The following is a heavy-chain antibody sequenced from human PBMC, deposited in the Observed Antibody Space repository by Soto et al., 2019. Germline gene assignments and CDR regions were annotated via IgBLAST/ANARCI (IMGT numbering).Heavy chain of an antibody. CDR2: INPNSGGT. CDR1: GYTFTGYY. CDR3: ARSDGLYGGPILYYGMDV. J-gene: IGHJ6*02. D-gene: IGHD2-2*02. V-gene: IGHV1-2*04. Sequence: ASVKVSCKASGYTFTGYYMHWVRQAPGQGLEWMGWINPNSGGTNYAQKFQGWVTMTRDTSISTAYMELSRLRSDDTAVYYCARSDGLYGGPILYYGMDVWGQGTTVTVSS.